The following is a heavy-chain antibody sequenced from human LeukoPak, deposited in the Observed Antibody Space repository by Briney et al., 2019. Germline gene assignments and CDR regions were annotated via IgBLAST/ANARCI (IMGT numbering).Heavy chain of an antibody. CDR2: ISGSGGNT. V-gene: IGHV3-23*01. CDR3: AKVPFMVRGAQFDY. Sequence: PGGSLRLSCAASGFTLRSYDMSWVRQAPGKGLEWVSGISGSGGNTYYADSVKGRFTISRDNSKNTLYLQMNSLRAEDTAVYYCAKVPFMVRGAQFDYWAREPWSPSPQ. J-gene: IGHJ4*02. D-gene: IGHD3-10*01. CDR1: GFTLRSYD.